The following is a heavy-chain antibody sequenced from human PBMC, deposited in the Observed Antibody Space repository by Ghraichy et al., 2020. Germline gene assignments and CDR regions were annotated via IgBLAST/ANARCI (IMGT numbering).Heavy chain of an antibody. CDR3: LSMYGY. CDR2: IGPDGSNK. D-gene: IGHD2/OR15-2a*01. Sequence: GGSLRLSCGGTGFTFSTYWMTWVRQAPGKGLEWVATIGPDGSNKYYVDSVKGRFSISRDNTRNSLYLQMNSLGPEDTGLYYCLSMYGYWGQGTLVTVSS. CDR1: GFTFSTYW. J-gene: IGHJ4*02. V-gene: IGHV3-7*01.